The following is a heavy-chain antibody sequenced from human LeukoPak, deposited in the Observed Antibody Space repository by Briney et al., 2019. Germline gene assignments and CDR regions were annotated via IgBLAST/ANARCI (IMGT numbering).Heavy chain of an antibody. V-gene: IGHV3-15*01. Sequence: GGSLRLSCATTGFTLDNAWMSWVRQAPGKWLEWVGRVRSKLTGWTAEYAEFVKGRFSSSTDDSGNTLYLQMNSLKSEDTAVYYCTTDNSSSWYGFEYWGQGTQVTVSS. CDR3: TTDNSSSWYGFEY. CDR1: GFTLDNAW. D-gene: IGHD6-13*01. J-gene: IGHJ4*02. CDR2: VRSKLTGWTA.